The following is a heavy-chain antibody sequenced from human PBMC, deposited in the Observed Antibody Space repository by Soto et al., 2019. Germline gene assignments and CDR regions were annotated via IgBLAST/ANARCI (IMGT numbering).Heavy chain of an antibody. CDR2: INLSGST. CDR3: ARGGGIMVRGVIRYSDYYYYGMDV. CDR1: GGSFSGYY. V-gene: IGHV4-34*01. Sequence: SETLSLTCAVYGGSFSGYYWSWIRQPPGKGLEWIGEINLSGSTNYNPSLKSRVTLPVDTSKNQFSLKLSSVTAADAAVYYCARGGGIMVRGVIRYSDYYYYGMDVWGQGTTVTVSS. J-gene: IGHJ6*02. D-gene: IGHD3-10*01.